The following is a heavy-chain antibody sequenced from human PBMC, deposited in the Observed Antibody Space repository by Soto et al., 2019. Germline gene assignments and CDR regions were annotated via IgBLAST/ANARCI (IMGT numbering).Heavy chain of an antibody. J-gene: IGHJ3*02. D-gene: IGHD2-2*01. V-gene: IGHV1-8*01. CDR1: GYTFTSYD. CDR2: MNPNSGNT. Sequence: GASVKVYCKASGYTFTSYDINWVRQATGQGLEWMGWMNPNSGNTGYAQKFQGRVTMTRNTSISTAYMELSSLRSEDTAVYYCARGLVVPAAMEGYAFDIWGQGTMVTVSS. CDR3: ARGLVVPAAMEGYAFDI.